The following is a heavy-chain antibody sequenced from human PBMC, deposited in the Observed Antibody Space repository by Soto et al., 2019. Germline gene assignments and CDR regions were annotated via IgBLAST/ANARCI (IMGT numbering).Heavy chain of an antibody. Sequence: QVQLQESGPGLVKPSETLSLTCTVSGGSISSYYWSWIRQPPGKGLAWIGYISYSGSTNYNPSLKSRVTISVDTSKNLFSLKLSYVTAADTAVYYCARVHSSRGFDPWGQGTLVTVSS. CDR2: ISYSGST. CDR3: ARVHSSRGFDP. CDR1: GGSISSYY. V-gene: IGHV4-59*01. D-gene: IGHD6-13*01. J-gene: IGHJ5*02.